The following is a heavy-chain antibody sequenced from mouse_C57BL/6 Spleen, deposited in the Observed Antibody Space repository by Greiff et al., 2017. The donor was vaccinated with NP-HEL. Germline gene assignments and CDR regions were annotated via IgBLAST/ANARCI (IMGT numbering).Heavy chain of an antibody. J-gene: IGHJ4*01. V-gene: IGHV1-20*01. CDR1: GYSFTGYF. CDR2: INPYNGDT. CDR3: AIPLYYYGSSYYAMDY. D-gene: IGHD1-1*01. Sequence: EVQVVESGPELVKPGASVKISCKASGYSFTGYFMNWVMQSHGKSLEWIGRINPYNGDTFYNQKFKGKATLTVDKSSSTAHMELRSLTSEDSAVYYCAIPLYYYGSSYYAMDYWGQGTSVTVSS.